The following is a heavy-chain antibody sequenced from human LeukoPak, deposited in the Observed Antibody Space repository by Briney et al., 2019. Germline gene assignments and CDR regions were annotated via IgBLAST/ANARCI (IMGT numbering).Heavy chain of an antibody. Sequence: GGSLRLSCAASGFTFSSCAMSWVRQAPGKGLEWVSAISGSGGRPYYADSVKGRFTISRDNSKNTLYLQMNSLRAEDTAVYYCARHPEPGYCSSTSCHESYFDYWGQGTLVTVSS. D-gene: IGHD2-2*01. V-gene: IGHV3-23*01. J-gene: IGHJ4*02. CDR2: ISGSGGRP. CDR3: ARHPEPGYCSSTSCHESYFDY. CDR1: GFTFSSCA.